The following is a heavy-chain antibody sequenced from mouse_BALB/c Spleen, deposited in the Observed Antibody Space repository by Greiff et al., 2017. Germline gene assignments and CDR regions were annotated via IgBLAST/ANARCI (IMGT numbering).Heavy chain of an antibody. V-gene: IGHV1-63*02. CDR3: AREGLRREAWFAY. D-gene: IGHD2-4*01. J-gene: IGHJ3*01. CDR1: GFTFTNYW. Sequence: VQLQQSGAELVRPGTSVKISCTASGFTFTNYWLGWVQQWPGHGLEWLGDIYPGGGYTNYNEKFKGKSTLTADTSSSTAYMQLSSLTSEDAAVYFSAREGLRREAWFAYWGQGTLVTVSA. CDR2: IYPGGGYT.